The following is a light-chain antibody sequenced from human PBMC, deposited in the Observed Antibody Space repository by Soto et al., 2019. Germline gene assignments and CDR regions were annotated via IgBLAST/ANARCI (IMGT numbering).Light chain of an antibody. J-gene: IGKJ3*01. Sequence: EIVLTQSPGTLSLSPGEIATLSCRASQSVSSSYLAWYQQKPGQAPRLLIYGASSRATGIPDRFSGSGSGTDFTLTISRLEPEDFAVYYCQQYGSSLFTFGHGTKVDIK. CDR2: GAS. CDR3: QQYGSSLFT. V-gene: IGKV3-20*01. CDR1: QSVSSSY.